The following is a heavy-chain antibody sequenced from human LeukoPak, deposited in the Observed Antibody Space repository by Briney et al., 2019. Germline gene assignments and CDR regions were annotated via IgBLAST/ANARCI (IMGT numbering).Heavy chain of an antibody. J-gene: IGHJ4*02. CDR2: IYFSGGT. V-gene: IGHV4-39*01. CDR1: GDSISSSNCY. Sequence: PSETLSLTCTVSGDSISSSNCYWGWIRQPPGKGLEWIGSIYFSGGTYYNASLKSRVTISVDTSKNQFSLKLSSVTAADTAVYXCARQTGSGLFSLPGGQGTLVTVSS. CDR3: ARQTGSGLFSLP. D-gene: IGHD3-10*01.